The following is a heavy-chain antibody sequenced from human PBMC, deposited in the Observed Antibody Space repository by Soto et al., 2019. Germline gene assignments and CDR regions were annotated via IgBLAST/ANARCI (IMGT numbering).Heavy chain of an antibody. V-gene: IGHV1-8*01. J-gene: IGHJ6*04. CDR1: GYTFTSYD. CDR3: GSAQPNHAIDV. CDR2: MNPNSGNT. Sequence: QVQLVQSGAEVKKPGASVKVSCKASGYTFTSYDINWVRQATGQGLEWMGWMNPNSGNTVYAQKFQGRVTMTRNTTISTAHMEPTSLRSADAAAYYCGSAQPNHAIDVWAKGTTATGYS.